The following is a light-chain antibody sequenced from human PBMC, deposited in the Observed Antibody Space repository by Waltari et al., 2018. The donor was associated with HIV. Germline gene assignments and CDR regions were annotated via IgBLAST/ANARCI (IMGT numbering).Light chain of an antibody. CDR1: QSLLHSDGKNY. Sequence: DIVMTQSPLFLPVTPGEPASLVCRSGQSLLHSDGKNYLDWYLQKPGQSPQLLIYLGSNRASGVPDRFSGSGSGTEFTLKISRVEAEDVGIYYCMQAMQTPWTFGQGTKVDIK. J-gene: IGKJ1*01. CDR2: LGS. CDR3: MQAMQTPWT. V-gene: IGKV2-28*01.